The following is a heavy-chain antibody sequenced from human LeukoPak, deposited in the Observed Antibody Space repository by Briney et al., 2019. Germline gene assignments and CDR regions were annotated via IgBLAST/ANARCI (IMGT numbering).Heavy chain of an antibody. CDR1: GGPISSYY. V-gene: IGHV4-59*08. Sequence: TSETLSLTCTVSGGPISSYYWSWIRQPPGKGLEWIGYIYYSGSTNYNPSPKSRVTISVDTSKNQFSLKLSSVTAADTAVYYCARHPGTGYYNWFDPWGQGTLVTVSS. J-gene: IGHJ5*02. CDR3: ARHPGTGYYNWFDP. D-gene: IGHD3/OR15-3a*01. CDR2: IYYSGST.